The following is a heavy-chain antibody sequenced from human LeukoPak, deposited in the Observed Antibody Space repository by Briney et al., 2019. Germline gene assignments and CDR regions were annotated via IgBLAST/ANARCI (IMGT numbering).Heavy chain of an antibody. J-gene: IGHJ4*02. CDR1: GFTFSSYE. V-gene: IGHV3-48*03. Sequence: GGSLRLSCAASGFTFSSYEMNWVRQAPGKGLEWVSYISSSGSTIYYADSVKGRFTISRDNAKNSLYLQMNSLRAEDTAVYYCARARPSGFDYWGQGTLVTVSS. CDR2: ISSSGSTI. CDR3: ARARPSGFDY. D-gene: IGHD3-10*01.